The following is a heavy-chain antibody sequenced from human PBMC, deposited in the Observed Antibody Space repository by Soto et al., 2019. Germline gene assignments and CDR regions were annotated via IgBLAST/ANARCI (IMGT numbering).Heavy chain of an antibody. J-gene: IGHJ4*02. CDR3: ARAGLKWIPQGSSDY. Sequence: PSETLSLTCTVSGGSISSYYWSWIRQPPGKGLEWIGYIYYSGSTNYNPSLKSRVTISVDTSKNQFSLKLSSVTAADTAVYYCARAGLKWIPQGSSDYWGKGTLGTVS. CDR2: IYYSGST. CDR1: GGSISSYY. V-gene: IGHV4-59*01. D-gene: IGHD5-18*01.